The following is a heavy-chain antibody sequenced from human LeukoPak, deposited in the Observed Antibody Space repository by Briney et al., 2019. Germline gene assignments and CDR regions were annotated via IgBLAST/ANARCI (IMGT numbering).Heavy chain of an antibody. V-gene: IGHV3-74*01. CDR1: GFNFSSYW. CDR3: ARVGHGSSWFES. D-gene: IGHD6-13*01. J-gene: IGHJ5*01. Sequence: PGGSLRLSCAASGFNFSSYWMHWVRQAPGKGLVWVSRINIDGTTTTYTDSVKGRFTISRDNSKKTLYLEMNSLRGEDTALYFCARVGHGSSWFESWGQGTLITVSS. CDR2: INIDGTTT.